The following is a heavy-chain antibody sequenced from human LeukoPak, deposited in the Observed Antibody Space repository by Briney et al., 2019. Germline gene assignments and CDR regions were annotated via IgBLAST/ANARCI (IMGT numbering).Heavy chain of an antibody. J-gene: IGHJ4*02. Sequence: ASVKVSCKASGYTFTSYGISWVRQSPGQGLEWMGWISAYNGNTNYAQKLQGRVTMTTDTSTSTAYMELRSLRSDDTAVYYCARGPSSRGFGEYYFDYWGQGTLVTVSS. CDR1: GYTFTSYG. D-gene: IGHD3-10*01. V-gene: IGHV1-18*01. CDR2: ISAYNGNT. CDR3: ARGPSSRGFGEYYFDY.